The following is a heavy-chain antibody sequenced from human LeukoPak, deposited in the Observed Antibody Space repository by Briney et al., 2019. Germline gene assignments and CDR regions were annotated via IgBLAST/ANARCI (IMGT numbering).Heavy chain of an antibody. CDR3: ARARPCSSTSCYLDY. J-gene: IGHJ4*02. Sequence: PSETLSLTCTVSGYSISSGYYWGWIRQPPGKGLEWIGSIYHSGSTYYNPSLKSRVTISVDTSKNQFSLKLSSVTAADTAVYYCARARPCSSTSCYLDYWGQGILVTVSS. V-gene: IGHV4-38-2*02. CDR2: IYHSGST. D-gene: IGHD2-2*01. CDR1: GYSISSGYY.